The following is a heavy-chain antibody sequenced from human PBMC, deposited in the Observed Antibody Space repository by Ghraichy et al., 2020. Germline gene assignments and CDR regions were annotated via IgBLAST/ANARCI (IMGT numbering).Heavy chain of an antibody. V-gene: IGHV3-21*01. CDR2: ISSSSSYI. D-gene: IGHD1-14*01. CDR3: ARGLVNLYWYFDL. Sequence: GGSLRLSCAASGFTFSSYSMNWVRQAPGKGLEWVSSISSSSSYIYYADSVKCRFTISRDNAKNSLYLQMNSLRAEDTAVYYCARGLVNLYWYFDLWGRGTLVTVSS. CDR1: GFTFSSYS. J-gene: IGHJ2*01.